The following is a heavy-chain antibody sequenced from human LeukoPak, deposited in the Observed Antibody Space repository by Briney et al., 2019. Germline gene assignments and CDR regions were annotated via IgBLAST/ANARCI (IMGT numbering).Heavy chain of an antibody. Sequence: SVKVSCKASGGTFSIYAISWVRQAPGQGLEWMGGIIPIFGTANYAQKFQGRVTITADESTSTAYMELSSLRSEDTAVYYCARDRYRQQLVLVYWGQGTLVTVSS. D-gene: IGHD6-13*01. CDR2: IIPIFGTA. CDR1: GGTFSIYA. CDR3: ARDRYRQQLVLVY. V-gene: IGHV1-69*01. J-gene: IGHJ4*02.